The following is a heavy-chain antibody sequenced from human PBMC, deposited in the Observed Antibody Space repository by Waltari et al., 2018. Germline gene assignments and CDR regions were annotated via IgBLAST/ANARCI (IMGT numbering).Heavy chain of an antibody. CDR1: GYTFTRYA. Sequence: QVQLVQSGAEVKKPGASVKVSCKASGYTFTRYAIHWVRPAPGQGLEWMGWMNPNSGNTVYAKKFQDRVTMTRNTSISTAYMELSSLRSEDTAVYYCARGGDTAMVNDAFDIWGQGTMVTVSS. D-gene: IGHD5-18*01. J-gene: IGHJ3*02. CDR3: ARGGDTAMVNDAFDI. CDR2: MNPNSGNT. V-gene: IGHV1-8*01.